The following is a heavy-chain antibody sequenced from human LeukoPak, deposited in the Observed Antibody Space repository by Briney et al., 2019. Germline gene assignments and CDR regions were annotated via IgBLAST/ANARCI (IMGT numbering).Heavy chain of an antibody. Sequence: NPSGTLSLTCAVSGVSISSSNWWSWVRQPPGKGLEWIGEIYHSGSTNYNPSLKSRVTISVDKSKNQFSLKLSSVTAADTAVYYCASQRSGWYLWESLNYFDYWGQGTLVTVSS. J-gene: IGHJ4*02. CDR3: ASQRSGWYLWESLNYFDY. V-gene: IGHV4-4*02. CDR2: IYHSGST. D-gene: IGHD6-19*01. CDR1: GVSISSSNW.